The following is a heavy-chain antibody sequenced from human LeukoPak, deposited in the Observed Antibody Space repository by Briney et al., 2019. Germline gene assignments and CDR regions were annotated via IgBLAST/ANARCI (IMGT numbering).Heavy chain of an antibody. D-gene: IGHD1-26*01. CDR2: VSATGGST. J-gene: IGHJ4*02. CDR1: GFTFNSYA. CDR3: AKDLRSYYYFDY. V-gene: IGHV3-23*01. Sequence: GGSLRLSCAASGFTFNSYAVSWVRQAPGKGLEWVSTVSATGGSTYYADSVKGWFTISRDNSKNTLSLQMNSLRAEDTAVYYCAKDLRSYYYFDYWGQGTLVTVSS.